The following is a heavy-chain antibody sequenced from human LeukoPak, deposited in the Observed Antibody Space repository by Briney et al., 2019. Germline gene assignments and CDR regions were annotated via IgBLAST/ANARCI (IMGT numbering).Heavy chain of an antibody. Sequence: PGRSLRLSCAASGFTFSSYAMHWVRQAPGKGLEWVAVISYDGSNKYYADSVKGRFTISRDNSKNTLCLQMNSLRAEDTAVYYCARGDYDFWSAPGLYWGQGTLVTVSS. CDR1: GFTFSSYA. J-gene: IGHJ4*02. CDR2: ISYDGSNK. V-gene: IGHV3-30*04. D-gene: IGHD3-3*01. CDR3: ARGDYDFWSAPGLY.